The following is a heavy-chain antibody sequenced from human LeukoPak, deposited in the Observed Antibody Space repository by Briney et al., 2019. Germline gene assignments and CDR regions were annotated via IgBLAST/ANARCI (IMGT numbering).Heavy chain of an antibody. J-gene: IGHJ4*02. CDR3: ARHDYNNYVDY. CDR1: GGSISSNSYY. D-gene: IGHD4-11*01. Sequence: KPSETLSVTCTVSGGSISSNSYYWGWIRQPPGKGLEWIGSIYYSGSTYYSPSLRSRVTISVDTSKNQFSLKLSSMTAADTAIYYCARHDYNNYVDYWGQGTLVTVSS. V-gene: IGHV4-39*01. CDR2: IYYSGST.